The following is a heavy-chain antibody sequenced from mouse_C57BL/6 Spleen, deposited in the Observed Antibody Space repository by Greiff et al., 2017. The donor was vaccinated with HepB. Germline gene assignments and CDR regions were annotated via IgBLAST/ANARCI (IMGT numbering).Heavy chain of an antibody. J-gene: IGHJ1*02. D-gene: IGHD2-14*01. V-gene: IGHV1-26*01. CDR2: INPNNGGT. CDR1: GYTITDYY. CDR3: ARGERVRPNWYFHV. Sequence: VQLQQSGPELVKPGASVKISCKASGYTITDYYMNWVKQSHGKSLEWIGDINPNNGGTSYNQKFKGKATLTVDKSSSTAYMELRSLTSEDSAVYYCARGERVRPNWYFHVSGTVNPVTVSS.